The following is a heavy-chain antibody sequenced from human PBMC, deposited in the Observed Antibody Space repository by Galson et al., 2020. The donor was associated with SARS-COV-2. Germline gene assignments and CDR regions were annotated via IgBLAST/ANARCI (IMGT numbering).Heavy chain of an antibody. CDR3: AKAGVAYCGGDCYGWFDP. CDR2: ISGSGGST. Sequence: GGSLRLSCAASGLTFSTYAMSWVRQAPGKGLEWVSAISGSGGSTYYADSVRGRFTISRDNSKSTLYLQMNSLRAEDTAVFYCAKAGVAYCGGDCYGWFDPWGQGTLVTVSS. V-gene: IGHV3-23*01. CDR1: GLTFSTYA. J-gene: IGHJ5*02. D-gene: IGHD2-21*01.